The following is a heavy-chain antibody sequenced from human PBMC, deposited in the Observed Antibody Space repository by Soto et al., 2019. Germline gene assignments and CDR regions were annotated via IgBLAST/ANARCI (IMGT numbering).Heavy chain of an antibody. CDR1: GDSIRNYY. Sequence: SETLSLTCSVSGDSIRNYYWSWIRQPPWKGLEWIGYILNTGDTNSNPSLKSRVTISLDTSKNQFSLKLTSVTASDTAIYYCARGVASSSRKSLIFWGQGALVTVSS. CDR3: ARGVASSSRKSLIF. D-gene: IGHD6-13*01. CDR2: ILNTGDT. J-gene: IGHJ4*02. V-gene: IGHV4-59*01.